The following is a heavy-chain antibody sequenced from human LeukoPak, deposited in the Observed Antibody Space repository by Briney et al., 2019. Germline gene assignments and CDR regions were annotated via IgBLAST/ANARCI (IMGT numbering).Heavy chain of an antibody. CDR2: ISASSGNI. CDR3: ARDGGGSQQSNWFDP. J-gene: IGHJ5*02. V-gene: IGHV3-23*01. D-gene: IGHD1-26*01. CDR1: GFQFNNYV. Sequence: PGGSLRLSCAASGFQFNNYVMSWVRLAPGKGLEWVSGISASSGNIYFADSVKGRFTISRDNSKNTVDLQMNSLRAEDTAVYYCARDGGGSQQSNWFDPWGQGTLVTVSS.